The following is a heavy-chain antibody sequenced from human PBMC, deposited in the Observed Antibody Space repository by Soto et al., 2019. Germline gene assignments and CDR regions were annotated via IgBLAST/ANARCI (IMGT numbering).Heavy chain of an antibody. CDR3: ARGSHSIRFLGYYYYGMDV. J-gene: IGHJ6*02. Sequence: ASVKVSCKASGGTFSSYAISWVRQAPGQGLEWMGGIIPIFGTANYAQKLQGRVTITADESTSTAYMELSSLRSEDTAVYYCARGSHSIRFLGYYYYGMDVWGQGTTVTVSS. CDR1: GGTFSSYA. CDR2: IIPIFGTA. V-gene: IGHV1-69*13. D-gene: IGHD3-3*01.